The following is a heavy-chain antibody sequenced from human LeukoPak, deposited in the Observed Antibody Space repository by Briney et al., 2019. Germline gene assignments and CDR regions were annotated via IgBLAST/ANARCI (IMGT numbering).Heavy chain of an antibody. J-gene: IGHJ4*02. V-gene: IGHV1-18*01. D-gene: IGHD6-19*01. CDR2: ISTYNGKT. Sequence: ASVKVSCKDSGYTFTSYGISWVRQAPGQGLEGMGWISTYNGKTHYAQKLQGRVTMTTDTATSTAYMELRSLRSDDTAVYYCARSSLAVAGSVFDYWGQGTLVTVSS. CDR1: GYTFTSYG. CDR3: ARSSLAVAGSVFDY.